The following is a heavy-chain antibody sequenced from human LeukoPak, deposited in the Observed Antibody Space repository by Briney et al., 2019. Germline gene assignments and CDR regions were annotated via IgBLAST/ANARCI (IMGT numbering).Heavy chain of an antibody. J-gene: IGHJ4*02. D-gene: IGHD2-21*02. V-gene: IGHV3-23*01. CDR3: AREGASVGTHYSDY. CDR2: ISGSGDYT. CDR1: GFTFSDYV. Sequence: GGSLRLSCAASGFTFSDYVMSWVRQAPGKGLEWVAGISGSGDYTYYADSVKGRFPIFRDNSKNTLFLQMNNLRVDDTAVYYCAREGASVGTHYSDYWGQGSLVLVSS.